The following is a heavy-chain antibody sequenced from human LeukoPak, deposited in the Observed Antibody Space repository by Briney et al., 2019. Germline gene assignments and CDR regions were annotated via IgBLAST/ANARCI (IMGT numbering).Heavy chain of an antibody. CDR1: GFTFSSYA. D-gene: IGHD1-26*01. CDR2: ISGSGGST. J-gene: IGHJ4*02. Sequence: GGSLRLSCAASGFTFSSYAMSWVRQAPGKGLEWVSAISGSGGSTYYADSVKGRFTISRDNSKNTLYLQMNSLRAEDTAVYYCVTYSGSYFFDYWGQGTLVTVSS. V-gene: IGHV3-23*01. CDR3: VTYSGSYFFDY.